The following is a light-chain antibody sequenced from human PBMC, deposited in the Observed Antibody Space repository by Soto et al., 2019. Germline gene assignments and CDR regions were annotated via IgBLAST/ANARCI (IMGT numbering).Light chain of an antibody. CDR2: GAS. CDR1: QSVGSIY. V-gene: IGKV3-20*01. J-gene: IGKJ1*01. Sequence: VLTQSPGTLSLSPGERATLSCRASQSVGSIYLAWYQQKPVQAPRLLIHGASNRASGIPDRFSGSGSGTDFALTISRLEPEDFAVYYCQQYGSSPRTFVQGTKVEIK. CDR3: QQYGSSPRT.